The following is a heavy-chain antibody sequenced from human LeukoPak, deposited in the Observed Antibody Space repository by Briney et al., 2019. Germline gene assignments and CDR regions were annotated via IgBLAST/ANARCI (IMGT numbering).Heavy chain of an antibody. CDR1: GGTFISYA. V-gene: IGHV3-23*01. Sequence: GSVKVSCKASGGTFISYAMSWVRQAPGKGLEWVSAISVSGGSTYYAHSVKGRFTISRDNAKNSLYLQMNSLRAEDTALYYCARETRPYDYVWGSYRPLGCFDPWGQGTLVTVSP. CDR3: ARETRPYDYVWGSYRPLGCFDP. D-gene: IGHD3-16*02. CDR2: ISVSGGST. J-gene: IGHJ5*02.